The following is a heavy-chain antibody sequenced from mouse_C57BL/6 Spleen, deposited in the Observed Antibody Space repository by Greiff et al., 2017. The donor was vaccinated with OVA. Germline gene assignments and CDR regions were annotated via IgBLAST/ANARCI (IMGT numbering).Heavy chain of an antibody. CDR2: IYPGSGGT. D-gene: IGHD2-12*01. CDR3: ARGGALPLSEYYFDY. J-gene: IGHJ2*01. V-gene: IGHV1-55*01. CDR1: GYTFTSYG. Sequence: VQLQESGAELVKPGASVKMSCKASGYTFTSYGITWVKQRPGQGLEWIGDIYPGSGGTNYNEKFKGKATLTVDTSSSTAYMELRSLTSEDSAVYYYARGGALPLSEYYFDYWGQGTTLTVSS.